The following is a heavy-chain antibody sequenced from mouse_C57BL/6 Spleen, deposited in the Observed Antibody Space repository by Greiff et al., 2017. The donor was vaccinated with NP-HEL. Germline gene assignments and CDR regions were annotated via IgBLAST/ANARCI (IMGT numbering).Heavy chain of an antibody. V-gene: IGHV10-1*01. Sequence: EVQLVESGGGLVQPKGSLKLSCAASGFSFNTYAMNWVRQAPGKGLEWVARIRSKSNNYATYYADSVKDRFTISRDDSESMLYLQMNNLKTEDTAMYYCVREAWSNPWFAYWGQGTLVTVSA. CDR1: GFSFNTYA. J-gene: IGHJ3*01. CDR3: VREAWSNPWFAY. CDR2: IRSKSNNYAT. D-gene: IGHD2-5*01.